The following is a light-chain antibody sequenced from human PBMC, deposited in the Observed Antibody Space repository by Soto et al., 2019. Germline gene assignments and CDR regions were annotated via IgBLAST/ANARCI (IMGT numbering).Light chain of an antibody. Sequence: EIVLTQSPATMSVSPGERATLSCRARQRVSSYLALYQQKTGQAPRLLLHDASNGATGIPARFSGSGSGTVFSLPISSLEPEAFAVYCCLQRSNGPASFGQGTQVEIQ. CDR2: DAS. J-gene: IGKJ1*01. V-gene: IGKV3-11*01. CDR1: QRVSSY. CDR3: LQRSNGPAS.